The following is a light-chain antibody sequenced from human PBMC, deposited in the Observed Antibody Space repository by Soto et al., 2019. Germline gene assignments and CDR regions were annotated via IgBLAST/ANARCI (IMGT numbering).Light chain of an antibody. J-gene: IGLJ1*01. V-gene: IGLV2-8*01. CDR1: STDVGGYNY. CDR3: SSYAGSNNRGV. CDR2: EVS. Sequence: QSALTQPPSASGSPGQSVTISCTGTSTDVGGYNYISWYQHHPGKGPKLIIYEVSERPSGVPDRFSDSKSGNTASLTVSGLQAEDEADYYCSSYAGSNNRGVFGSGTKVTVL.